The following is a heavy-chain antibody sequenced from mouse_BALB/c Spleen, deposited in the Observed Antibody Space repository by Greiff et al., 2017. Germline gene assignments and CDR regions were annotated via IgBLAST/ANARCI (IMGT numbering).Heavy chain of an antibody. Sequence: EVMLVESGGGLVQPGGSRKLSCAASGFTFSSFGMHWVRQAPEKGLEWVAYISSGSSTIYYAGTVKGRFTISRDNPKNTLFLQMTSLRSEDTAMYYCARWNYYTAMDYWGQGTSVTVSS. J-gene: IGHJ4*01. D-gene: IGHD2-12*01. CDR2: ISSGSSTI. CDR1: GFTFSSFG. CDR3: ARWNYYTAMDY. V-gene: IGHV5-17*02.